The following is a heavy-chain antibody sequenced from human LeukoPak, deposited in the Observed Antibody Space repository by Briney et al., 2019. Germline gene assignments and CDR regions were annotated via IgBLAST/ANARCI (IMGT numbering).Heavy chain of an antibody. Sequence: KSSETLSLTCTVSAGSISSVSYYRRSTGQPAGKVVGWIARIYTSGSTNYNPSLKSRVTITVDTSKNQFSLKLSSVTAADTAVYYWARDGRRSRYFDLWGRGTLVTVSS. V-gene: IGHV4-61*02. D-gene: IGHD1-26*01. J-gene: IGHJ2*01. CDR1: AGSISSVSYY. CDR3: ARDGRRSRYFDL. CDR2: IYTSGST.